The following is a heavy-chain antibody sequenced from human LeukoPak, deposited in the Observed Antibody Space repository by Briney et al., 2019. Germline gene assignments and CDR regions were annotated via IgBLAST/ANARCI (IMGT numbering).Heavy chain of an antibody. Sequence: PSQTLSLTCTVSGGSISSGSYYWSWIRQPAGKGLEWIGRIYTSGSTNYNPSLKSRVTISVDTSKNQFSLKLSSVTAADTAVYYCALGIAAADTPFAFDIWGQGTMDTVSS. J-gene: IGHJ3*02. CDR1: GGSISSGSYY. CDR2: IYTSGST. V-gene: IGHV4-61*02. D-gene: IGHD6-13*01. CDR3: ALGIAAADTPFAFDI.